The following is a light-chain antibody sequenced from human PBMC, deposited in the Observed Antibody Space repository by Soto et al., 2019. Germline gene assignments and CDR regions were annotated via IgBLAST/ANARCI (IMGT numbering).Light chain of an antibody. Sequence: EIVMTQSPATLSVSPGGIATLSCRASQSISDTLAWYQQKPGQAPRLLIHGASTRATGFPARFSGSGSGTDFTLTISSLQAEDFAFYYCQQYNNWPWTFGQGTKVEIK. CDR3: QQYNNWPWT. J-gene: IGKJ1*01. CDR1: QSISDT. CDR2: GAS. V-gene: IGKV3-15*01.